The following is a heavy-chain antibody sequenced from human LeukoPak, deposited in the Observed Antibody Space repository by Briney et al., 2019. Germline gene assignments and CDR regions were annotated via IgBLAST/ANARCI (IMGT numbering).Heavy chain of an antibody. J-gene: IGHJ4*02. CDR1: GFTFSSYG. Sequence: PGGSLRLSCAASGFTFSSYGMHWVRQAPGKGLEWVAFIRYDGSIKYYADSAKGRFTISRDNSKNTLYLRMNSLRAEDTAVYYCATIRGYSGYDHNSPFDYWGQGTLVTVSS. D-gene: IGHD5-12*01. CDR2: IRYDGSIK. CDR3: ATIRGYSGYDHNSPFDY. V-gene: IGHV3-30*02.